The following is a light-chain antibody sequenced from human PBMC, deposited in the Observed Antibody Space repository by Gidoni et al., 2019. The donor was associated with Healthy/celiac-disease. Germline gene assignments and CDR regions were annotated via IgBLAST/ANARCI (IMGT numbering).Light chain of an antibody. CDR1: QSISSW. V-gene: IGKV1-5*03. CDR2: KAS. Sequence: MTQSPSTLSASVGDRVTITCRASQSISSWLAWYQQKPGKAPKLLIYKASSLESGVPSRFSGSGSGTEFTLTISSLQPDDFATYYCQQYHSYTFGQGTKLEIK. J-gene: IGKJ2*01. CDR3: QQYHSYT.